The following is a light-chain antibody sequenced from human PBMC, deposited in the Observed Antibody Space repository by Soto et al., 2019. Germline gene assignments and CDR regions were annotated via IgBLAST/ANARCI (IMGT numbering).Light chain of an antibody. Sequence: EIVLPQSPGTLSVSPGERVPLSGRASQSLTRNLAWYQHKPGQAPRLLIYGASTRATGIPARFSGSGSGTEFTLTISSLQSEEFAVYYCKQYNNWPQTVGQGTKVDIK. CDR1: QSLTRN. J-gene: IGKJ1*01. CDR2: GAS. CDR3: KQYNNWPQT. V-gene: IGKV3-15*01.